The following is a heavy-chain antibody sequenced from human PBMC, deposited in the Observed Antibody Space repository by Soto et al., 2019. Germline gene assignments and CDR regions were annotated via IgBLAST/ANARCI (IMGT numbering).Heavy chain of an antibody. D-gene: IGHD1-26*01. CDR1: GGSMNIHY. Sequence: QVQLQESGPRLVKPSETLSLSCTVSGGSMNIHYWTWIRQPAGKGLEWVGRISASGPTNYNPSLKSRRALSMDTSRNIFSLSLISITAADSAVYYCAREGLRWDAGAMDDWGQGTTVTVS. CDR3: AREGLRWDAGAMDD. CDR2: ISASGPT. J-gene: IGHJ6*02. V-gene: IGHV4-4*07.